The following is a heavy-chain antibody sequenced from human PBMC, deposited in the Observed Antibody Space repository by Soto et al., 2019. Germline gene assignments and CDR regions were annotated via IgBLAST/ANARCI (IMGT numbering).Heavy chain of an antibody. V-gene: IGHV3-30*03. J-gene: IGHJ4*02. Sequence: QVQLVESGGGVVQPGRSLRLSCAASGFTFSSYGMHWVRQAPGKGLEWVAVISYDGSNKYYADSVKGRFTISRDNSKNTLYLQMNSLRAEDTAVYYCAHQRGHSSGYWEYYWGQGTLVTVSS. CDR3: AHQRGHSSGYWEYY. D-gene: IGHD3-22*01. CDR2: ISYDGSNK. CDR1: GFTFSSYG.